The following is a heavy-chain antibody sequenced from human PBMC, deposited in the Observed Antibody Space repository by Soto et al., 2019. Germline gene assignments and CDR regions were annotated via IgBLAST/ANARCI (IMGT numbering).Heavy chain of an antibody. CDR2: IKYDGSIT. CDR1: GFIFSRDW. V-gene: IGHV3-74*01. J-gene: IGHJ4*02. D-gene: IGHD3-10*01. CDR3: ARGAFGNYYVDY. Sequence: EVQLVGSGGGLVQPGGSLRLSCAASGFIFSRDWMHWVRQAPGKGLMWVSRIKYDGSITTYADSVKGRFTISRDNAKDTVYLQMNSLRDEDTAIYYCARGAFGNYYVDYWGQGTLVTVAS.